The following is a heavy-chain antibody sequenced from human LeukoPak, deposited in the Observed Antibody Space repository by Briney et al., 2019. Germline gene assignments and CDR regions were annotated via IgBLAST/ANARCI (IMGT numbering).Heavy chain of an antibody. J-gene: IGHJ4*02. Sequence: PSETLSLTCAVSGGSISSYYWSWIRQPPEKGLEWIGYIYYSGSTNSNPSLKSRVTISVDTSKNQFSLKLSSVTAADTAVYFCARHLKGSTSTVFDYWGQGTLVTVSS. V-gene: IGHV4-59*08. D-gene: IGHD4-17*01. CDR1: GGSISSYY. CDR3: ARHLKGSTSTVFDY. CDR2: IYYSGST.